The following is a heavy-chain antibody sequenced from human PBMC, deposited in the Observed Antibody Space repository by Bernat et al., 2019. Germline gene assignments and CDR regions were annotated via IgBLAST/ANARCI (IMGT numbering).Heavy chain of an antibody. Sequence: EVQLVESGGGLIQPGGSLRLSCAASGFTVSSNYMTWVRQAPGKGLEWVSLLYSDGTTYYADSVKGRFTISRENSKNTLFLQMNSLRVEDTAVYYCARATESGYDWLYWGQGTLVTVSS. CDR3: ARATESGYDWLY. V-gene: IGHV3-53*01. CDR2: LYSDGTT. CDR1: GFTVSSNY. D-gene: IGHD5-12*01. J-gene: IGHJ4*02.